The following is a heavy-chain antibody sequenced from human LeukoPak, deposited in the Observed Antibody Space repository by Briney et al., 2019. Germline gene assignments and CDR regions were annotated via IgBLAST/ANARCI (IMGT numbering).Heavy chain of an antibody. J-gene: IGHJ5*02. D-gene: IGHD6-13*01. Sequence: ASVKVSCKASGYTFNNYGITWVRQAPGQGLEWMGWINPNSGRTNYAQNFQGRVTMTRDPSISTAYVELNSLTSNDTAVYYCARTREYSSSWYFPPFDPWGQGTLVTVSS. CDR1: GYTFNNYG. CDR3: ARTREYSSSWYFPPFDP. V-gene: IGHV1-2*02. CDR2: INPNSGRT.